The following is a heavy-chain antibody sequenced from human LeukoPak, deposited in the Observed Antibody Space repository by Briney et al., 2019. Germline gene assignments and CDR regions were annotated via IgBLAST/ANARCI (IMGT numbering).Heavy chain of an antibody. V-gene: IGHV4-59*08. CDR1: GGSISSYY. J-gene: IGHJ4*02. Sequence: SETLSLTCTVSGGSISSYYWSWIRQPPGKGLEWIGYIYYSGSTNYTPSLKSRVTISVDTSKNQFSLRLASVTAADTAVYYCALARINHASGSHHYYFDYWGQGTLVTVSS. CDR3: ALARINHASGSHHYYFDY. D-gene: IGHD3-10*01. CDR2: IYYSGST.